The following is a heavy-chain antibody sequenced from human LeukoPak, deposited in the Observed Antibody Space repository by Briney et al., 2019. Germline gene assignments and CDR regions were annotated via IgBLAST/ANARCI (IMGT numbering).Heavy chain of an antibody. CDR2: ISGDRSTI. CDR1: GLTFSDYA. CDR3: ARDRPVVGAIDF. D-gene: IGHD1-26*01. J-gene: IGHJ4*02. V-gene: IGHV3-48*04. Sequence: GGSLRLSCGASGLTFSDYAMLWVRQAPGKGRDWISFISGDRSTIFLADSVRGRFITSRDNAQNSLYLQMNSLRAEDTAVYYCARDRPVVGAIDFWGQGTLVTVSS.